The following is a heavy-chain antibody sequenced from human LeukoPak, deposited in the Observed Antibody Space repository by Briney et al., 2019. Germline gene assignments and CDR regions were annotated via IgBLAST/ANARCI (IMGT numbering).Heavy chain of an antibody. D-gene: IGHD5-18*01. CDR3: ARGVQLWLYAFDI. CDR2: INHSGST. Sequence: SETLSLTCAVYGGSFSGYYWSWIRQPPGKGLEWIGEINHSGSTNYNPSLKSRVTISVDTSKNQFSLKLSSVTAADTAVYYCARGVQLWLYAFDIWGQGTMVTVSS. J-gene: IGHJ3*02. CDR1: GGSFSGYY. V-gene: IGHV4-34*01.